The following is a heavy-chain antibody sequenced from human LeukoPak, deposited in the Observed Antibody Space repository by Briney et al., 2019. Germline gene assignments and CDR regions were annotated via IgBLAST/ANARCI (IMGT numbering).Heavy chain of an antibody. CDR1: GYSFTTYY. J-gene: IGHJ4*02. CDR3: ARRGSGSPTHFDY. Sequence: GESLKISCKGSGYSFTTYYIGWVRQMPGKGLEWMGIIYPGDSDTRSSPSFQGQVTISADKSISTAYLQWSSLKASDAAIYYCARRGSGSPTHFDYWGQGILVTVSS. CDR2: IYPGDSDT. D-gene: IGHD3-10*01. V-gene: IGHV5-51*01.